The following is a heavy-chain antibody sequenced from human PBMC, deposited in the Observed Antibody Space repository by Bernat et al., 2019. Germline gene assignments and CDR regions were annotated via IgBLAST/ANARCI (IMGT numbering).Heavy chain of an antibody. D-gene: IGHD2-15*01. Sequence: EVQLVESGGGLVQPGGSLRLSCAASGFTFSSYWMSWVRQAPGKGLEWVGRIRNRANSHTTEYAASVKGRFIISRDDSKNSLYLQMNSLKTEDTAVYYCARGPPCSGGTCFDYWGQGTLVTVSS. J-gene: IGHJ4*02. CDR1: GFTFSSYW. CDR2: IRNRANSHTT. V-gene: IGHV3-72*01. CDR3: ARGPPCSGGTCFDY.